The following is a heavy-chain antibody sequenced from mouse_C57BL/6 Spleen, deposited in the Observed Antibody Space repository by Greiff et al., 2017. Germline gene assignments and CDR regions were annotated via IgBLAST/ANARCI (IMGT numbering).Heavy chain of an antibody. CDR3: TRVDYDDWFAY. J-gene: IGHJ3*01. D-gene: IGHD2-4*01. CDR2: ISSGGDYI. V-gene: IGHV5-9-1*02. CDR1: GFTFSSYA. Sequence: EVQLVESGEGLVKPGGSLKLSCAASGFTFSSYAMSWVRQTPEKRLEWVAYISSGGDYIYYADTVKGRFTISRDNARNTLYLQMSSLKSEDTAMYYCTRVDYDDWFAYWGQGTLVTVAA.